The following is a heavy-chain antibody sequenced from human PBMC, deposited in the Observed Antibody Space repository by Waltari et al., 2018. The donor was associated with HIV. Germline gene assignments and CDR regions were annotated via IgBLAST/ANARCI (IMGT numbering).Heavy chain of an antibody. CDR2: VSGSGITA. Sequence: EVQLLESGGGLVQPGGSLRLSCAASGFNFRNFAMSWVRQAPGKGQEWVHAVSGSGITASYADYVKGRLTISRDFSNNTLFLQMNNLRAEDTAVYVCAKSMRELRPSAFDVWGQGTMVAISS. D-gene: IGHD2-8*01. V-gene: IGHV3-23*01. J-gene: IGHJ3*01. CDR3: AKSMRELRPSAFDV. CDR1: GFNFRNFA.